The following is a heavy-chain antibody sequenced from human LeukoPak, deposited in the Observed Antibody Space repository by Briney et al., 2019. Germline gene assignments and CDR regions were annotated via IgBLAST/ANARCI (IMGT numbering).Heavy chain of an antibody. Sequence: GGSLRLSCVASGFTFTRNCMHWVRQAPGKGLEWVAAIPHDGSNALYADSVKGRFTISRDDSKNTQYLQLNSLRIEDSAVYYCATGSDFYYASWGQGILVTVSS. J-gene: IGHJ5*02. CDR3: ATGSDFYYAS. CDR2: IPHDGSNA. CDR1: GFTFTRNC. V-gene: IGHV3-30-3*01. D-gene: IGHD3-3*01.